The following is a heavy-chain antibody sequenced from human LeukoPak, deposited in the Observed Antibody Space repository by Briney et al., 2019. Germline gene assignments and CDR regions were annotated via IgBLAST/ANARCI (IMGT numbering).Heavy chain of an antibody. V-gene: IGHV1-2*02. CDR1: GYTFTGYY. CDR3: ARADMVRGVIITQD. J-gene: IGHJ4*02. CDR2: INPNSGGT. Sequence: ASVKVSCKASGYTFTGYYMHWVRQAPGQGLEWMGWINPNSGGTNYAQKFQGRVTMTRDTSISTAYMELSRLRSDDTAVYYCARADMVRGVIITQDWGQGTLVTVSS. D-gene: IGHD3-10*01.